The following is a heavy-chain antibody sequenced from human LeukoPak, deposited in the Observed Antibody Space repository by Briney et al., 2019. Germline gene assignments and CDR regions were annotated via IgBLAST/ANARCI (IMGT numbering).Heavy chain of an antibody. CDR3: ARDITGDGDY. D-gene: IGHD1-20*01. CDR2: IYYTGST. CDR1: GGSISSYY. Sequence: PSETLSLTCTVSGGSISSYYWSWIRQPPGKGLEWIGYIYYTGSTNYNPSHKSRVTISLDTSKNQFSLKLSSVTAADTAVYYCARDITGDGDYWGQGTLVTVSS. V-gene: IGHV4-59*01. J-gene: IGHJ4*02.